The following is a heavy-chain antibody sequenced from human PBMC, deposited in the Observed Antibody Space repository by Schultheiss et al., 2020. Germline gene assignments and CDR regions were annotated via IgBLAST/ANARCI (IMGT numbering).Heavy chain of an antibody. CDR3: ASGITVTTNPLDYYAMDV. J-gene: IGHJ6*02. Sequence: SETLSLTCTVSGGSISSRSYYWGWIRQPPGKDLEWIGSIYYGGSTYYNPSLNSRLTISVDTSKSQFSLNLSSVTAADTALYYCASGITVTTNPLDYYAMDVWGQGTTVTVSS. V-gene: IGHV4-39*01. CDR2: IYYGGST. D-gene: IGHD4-17*01. CDR1: GGSISSRSYY.